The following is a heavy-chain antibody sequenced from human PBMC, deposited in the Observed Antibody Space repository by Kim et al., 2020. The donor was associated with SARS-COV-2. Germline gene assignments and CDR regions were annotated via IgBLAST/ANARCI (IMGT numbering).Heavy chain of an antibody. CDR3: ARHPLPKYYYDSSGYYYAGYFDL. V-gene: IGHV1-69*13. CDR2: IIPIFGTA. D-gene: IGHD3-22*01. Sequence: SVKVSCKASGGTFSSYAISWVRQAPGQGLEWMGGIIPIFGTANYAQKFQGRVTITADESTSTAYMELSSLRSEDTAVYYCARHPLPKYYYDSSGYYYAGYFDLWGRGTLVTVSS. J-gene: IGHJ2*01. CDR1: GGTFSSYA.